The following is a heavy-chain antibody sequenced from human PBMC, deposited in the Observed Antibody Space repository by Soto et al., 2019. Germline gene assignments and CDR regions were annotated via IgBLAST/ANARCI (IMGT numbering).Heavy chain of an antibody. CDR3: ARDGGYQRFDL. Sequence: QVQLAQSGAEVKKPAASVKVSCKASGYTFTDYYIHWVRQAPGQGLEWMGIINPSTGDITYAQKFQGRVTMTMDTSTSIVYMELSSLRSEDTAVYYCARDGGYQRFDLWGPGALVTVSS. CDR1: GYTFTDYY. J-gene: IGHJ4*02. V-gene: IGHV1-46*03. CDR2: INPSTGDI. D-gene: IGHD2-2*01.